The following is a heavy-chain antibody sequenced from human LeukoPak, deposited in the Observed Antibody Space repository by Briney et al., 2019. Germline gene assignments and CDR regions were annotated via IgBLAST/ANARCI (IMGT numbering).Heavy chain of an antibody. D-gene: IGHD3-22*01. Sequence: SVKVSCKTSGGTXSTSAISGVRRAPGQGLEWMGGIIPIFGTGNYAQKFQGRVTITADEFTSTAYMELSSLTSEDTAVYYCAGGLGDSSGYYFSDNWGQGTLVTVSS. V-gene: IGHV1-69*13. CDR1: GGTXSTSA. J-gene: IGHJ4*02. CDR3: AGGLGDSSGYYFSDN. CDR2: IIPIFGTG.